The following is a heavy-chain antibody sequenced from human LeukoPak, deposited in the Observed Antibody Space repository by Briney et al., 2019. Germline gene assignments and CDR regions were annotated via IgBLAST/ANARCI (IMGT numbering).Heavy chain of an antibody. D-gene: IGHD2-2*01. CDR2: IIPIFGTA. CDR1: GGTFSSYA. Sequence: ASVKVSCKASGGTFSSYAISWVRQAPGQGLEWMGGIIPIFGTANYAQKFQGRATITADESTSTAYMELSSLRSEDTAVYYCARDRCSSTSCPYRSNYYYYGMDVWGKGTTVTVSS. V-gene: IGHV1-69*13. J-gene: IGHJ6*04. CDR3: ARDRCSSTSCPYRSNYYYYGMDV.